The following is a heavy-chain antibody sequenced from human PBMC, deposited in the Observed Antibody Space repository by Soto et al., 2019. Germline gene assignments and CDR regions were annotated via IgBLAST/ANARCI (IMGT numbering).Heavy chain of an antibody. CDR1: GFSLGTSGMF. CDR2: IDWDDDK. V-gene: IGHV2-70*01. Sequence: SGPTLVNPTQTLTLTCTFSGFSLGTSGMFVNWIRHSSGKALEWLALIDWDDDKYYSTSLKTRLTISKDTSKNQVVLTMTNMDPVDTATYYCARITGTAYYYAMDVWGQGTTVTVSS. D-gene: IGHD1-1*01. J-gene: IGHJ6*02. CDR3: ARITGTAYYYAMDV.